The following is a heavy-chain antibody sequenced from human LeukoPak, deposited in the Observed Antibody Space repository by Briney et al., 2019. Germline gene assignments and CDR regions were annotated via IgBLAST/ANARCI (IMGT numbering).Heavy chain of an antibody. V-gene: IGHV3-23*01. Sequence: GGPLRLSCAASGFTFSSYAMSWVRQAPGKGLEWVSGISGSGGSTYDADSVKGRFIISRDNSKNTLYLQMNSLRAEDTAIYYCAKDGGYSANIYYMDVWGKGATVTVSS. D-gene: IGHD5-18*01. J-gene: IGHJ6*03. CDR3: AKDGGYSANIYYMDV. CDR1: GFTFSSYA. CDR2: ISGSGGST.